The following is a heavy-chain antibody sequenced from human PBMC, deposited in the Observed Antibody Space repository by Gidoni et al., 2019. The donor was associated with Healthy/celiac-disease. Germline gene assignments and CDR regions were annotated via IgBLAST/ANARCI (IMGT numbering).Heavy chain of an antibody. V-gene: IGHV3-74*01. D-gene: IGHD3-3*01. CDR2: INSDGSST. CDR3: ASMNDFWSGSLT. J-gene: IGHJ5*02. Sequence: EVQLVESGGGLVQPGGSLRLPCAASGSTFSCHRMHWVRQAPGKGLVWVSRINSDGSSTSYADSVKGRFTISRDNAKNTLYLQMNSLRAEDTAVYYCASMNDFWSGSLTWGQGTLVTVSS. CDR1: GSTFSCHR.